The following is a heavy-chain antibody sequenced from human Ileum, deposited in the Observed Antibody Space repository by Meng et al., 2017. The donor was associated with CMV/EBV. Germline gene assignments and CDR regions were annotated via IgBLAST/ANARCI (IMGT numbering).Heavy chain of an antibody. V-gene: IGHV3-74*01. D-gene: IGHD3-3*01. CDR3: ASLKGVQPTNY. J-gene: IGHJ4*02. CDR1: GFTFSTYW. Sequence: EGQLVESGGGLVQPGGSLRLSCAASGFTFSTYWMHWVRQAPGKGLVWVSHINNDGSSTSYADSVRGRFTISRDNAKNTLFLQMNNLRAEDTAVYYCASLKGVQPTNYWGQGTLVTVSS. CDR2: INNDGSST.